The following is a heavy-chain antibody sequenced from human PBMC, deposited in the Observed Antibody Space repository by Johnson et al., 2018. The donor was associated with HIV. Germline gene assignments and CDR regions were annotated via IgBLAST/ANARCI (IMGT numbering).Heavy chain of an antibody. Sequence: VQLVESRGGLVHPGGSLRLSCGASGFTFSSYGMTWVRQAPGKGLEWVSGISGSGTSTYYADSVKGRFTIFRDNSRNTLYLQMNSLRVDDTAVYYCAKGHAAVFGLVADIWGQGTKVTVSS. CDR3: AKGHAAVFGLVADI. CDR1: GFTFSSYG. D-gene: IGHD3/OR15-3a*01. CDR2: ISGSGTST. J-gene: IGHJ3*02. V-gene: IGHV3-23*04.